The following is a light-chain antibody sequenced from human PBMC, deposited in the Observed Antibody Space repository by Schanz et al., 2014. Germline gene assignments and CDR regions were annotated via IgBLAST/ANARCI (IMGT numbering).Light chain of an antibody. CDR2: DAS. CDR1: QSISSW. Sequence: DIQMTQSPSTLSASVGDRVTITCRASQSISSWLAWYQQKPGKASKLLIYDASSLESGVPSRFSGSGSGTDFTFTISSLQPEDIATYYCQQYDNLPPLTSGGGTKVEIK. V-gene: IGKV1-5*01. CDR3: QQYDNLPPLT. J-gene: IGKJ4*01.